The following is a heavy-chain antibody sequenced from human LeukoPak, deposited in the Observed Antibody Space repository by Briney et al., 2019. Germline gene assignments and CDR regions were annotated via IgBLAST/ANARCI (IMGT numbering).Heavy chain of an antibody. CDR1: GFTFSSYA. J-gene: IGHJ6*03. V-gene: IGHV3-30-3*01. CDR2: ISYDGSNK. CDR3: ALSYYYYYMDV. Sequence: GGSLRLSCAASGFTFSSYAMHWVRQAPGKGLEWVAVISYDGSNKYYADSVKGRFTISRDNSKNTLYLQMSSLRAEDTAVYYCALSYYYYYMDVWGKGTTVTVSS.